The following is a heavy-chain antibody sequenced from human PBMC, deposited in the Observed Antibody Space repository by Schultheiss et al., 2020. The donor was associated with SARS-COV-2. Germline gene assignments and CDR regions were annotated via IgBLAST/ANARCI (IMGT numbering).Heavy chain of an antibody. J-gene: IGHJ6*02. CDR2: IYYSGST. D-gene: IGHD6-6*01. CDR3: AREWDSSSSQYYYYGMDV. CDR1: GGSISSYY. Sequence: SETLSLTCTVSGGSISSYYWSWIRQPPGKGLEWIGYIYYSGSTNYNPSLKSRVTISVDTSKNQFSLKLSSVTAADTAVYYCAREWDSSSSQYYYYGMDVWGQGTTVSVSS. V-gene: IGHV4-59*12.